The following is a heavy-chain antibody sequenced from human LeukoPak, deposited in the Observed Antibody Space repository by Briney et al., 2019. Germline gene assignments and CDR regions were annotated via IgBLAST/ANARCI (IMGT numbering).Heavy chain of an antibody. CDR2: IYYSGNT. CDR1: GVSISSSNSY. J-gene: IGHJ5*02. V-gene: IGHV4-39*07. D-gene: IGHD3-10*01. Sequence: SETLSLTCTVSGVSISSSNSYWGWIRQPPGKGLEWIGSIYYSGNTYYNPSLKSRVTISVDTSKNQFSLKLSSVTAADTAVYYCATLSGLQGGWFDPWGQGTLVTVSS. CDR3: ATLSGLQGGWFDP.